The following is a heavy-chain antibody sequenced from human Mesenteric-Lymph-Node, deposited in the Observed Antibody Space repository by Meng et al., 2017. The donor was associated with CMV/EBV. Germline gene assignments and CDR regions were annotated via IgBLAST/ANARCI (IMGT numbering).Heavy chain of an antibody. CDR2: ISSRGSTK. CDR3: AKDPGRGGDYYFDY. D-gene: IGHD1-26*01. CDR1: GFTFSSYE. J-gene: IGHJ4*02. Sequence: GESLKISCVASGFTFSSYEMNWVRQAPGKGLEWISYISSRGSTKYYADSVKGRFTISRDNAKNSLYLQMNSLRAEDTALYYCAKDPGRGGDYYFDYWGQGTLVTVSS. V-gene: IGHV3-48*03.